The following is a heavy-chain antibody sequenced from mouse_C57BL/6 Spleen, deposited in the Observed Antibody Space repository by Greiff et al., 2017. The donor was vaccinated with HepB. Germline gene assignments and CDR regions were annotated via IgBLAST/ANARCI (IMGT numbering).Heavy chain of an antibody. D-gene: IGHD1-1*01. CDR1: GYTFTDYY. V-gene: IGHV1-26*01. Sequence: VQLQQSGPELVKPGASVKISCKASGYTFTDYYMNWVKQSHGKSLEWIGDINPNNGGTSYNQKFKGKATLTVDKSSSTAYMELRSLTSEDSAVYYCARRTTVVARDYYAMDYWGQGTSVTVSS. CDR2: INPNNGGT. CDR3: ARRTTVVARDYYAMDY. J-gene: IGHJ4*01.